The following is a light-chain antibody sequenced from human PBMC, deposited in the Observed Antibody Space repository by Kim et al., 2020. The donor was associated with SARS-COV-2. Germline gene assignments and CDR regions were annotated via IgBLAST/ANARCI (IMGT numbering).Light chain of an antibody. CDR1: SLRNYY. V-gene: IGLV3-19*01. J-gene: IGLJ2*01. CDR3: DSRDTSGNRVL. Sequence: SSELTQDPAVSVALGQTVRITCQGDSLRNYYGSWYQQKPGQAPVVVIYHTHNRPSGIPDRFSGSSSGNTISLTITGVQAEDEADYYCDSRDTSGNRVLFGGGTQLTVL. CDR2: HTH.